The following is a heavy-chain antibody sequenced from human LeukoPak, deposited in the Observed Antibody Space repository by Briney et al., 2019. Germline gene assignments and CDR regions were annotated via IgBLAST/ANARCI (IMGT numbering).Heavy chain of an antibody. CDR1: GGSISSSHYY. Sequence: SETLSLTCTVSGGSISSSHYYWGWIRQPPGEGLEWIGSIYYNGNTYYNASLKSRVTISVDTSKNQFSLKLSSVTAADTAVYYCARGREGDDYVWGKWFDPWGQGTLVTVSS. V-gene: IGHV4-39*07. D-gene: IGHD3-16*01. CDR3: ARGREGDDYVWGKWFDP. J-gene: IGHJ5*02. CDR2: IYYNGNT.